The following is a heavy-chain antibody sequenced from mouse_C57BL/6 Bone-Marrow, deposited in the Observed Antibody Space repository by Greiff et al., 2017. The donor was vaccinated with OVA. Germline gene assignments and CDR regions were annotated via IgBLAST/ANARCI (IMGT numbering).Heavy chain of an antibody. CDR1: GYTFTDYE. V-gene: IGHV1-15*01. CDR3: TRPHRDAMDY. CDR2: IDPETGGT. D-gene: IGHD3-1*01. Sequence: QVQLQQSGAELVRPGASVTLSCKASGYTFTDYEMHWVKQTPVHGLEWIGAIDPETGGTAYNQKFKGKAILTADKSSSTAYMELRSLTSEDSAVYYGTRPHRDAMDYWGQGTSVTVSS. J-gene: IGHJ4*01.